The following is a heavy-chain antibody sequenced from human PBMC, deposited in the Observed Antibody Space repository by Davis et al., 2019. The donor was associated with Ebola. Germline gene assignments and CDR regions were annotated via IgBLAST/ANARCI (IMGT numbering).Heavy chain of an antibody. Sequence: PGGSLRLSCATSGFTFSDYYMSWIRQAPGKGLEWVSYISSSGSTKYYADSVKGRFTISRDNAKNSLYLQMNSLRAEDTALYYCAREAPFCGGDCLDYWGQGTLVTVSS. J-gene: IGHJ4*02. V-gene: IGHV3-11*04. D-gene: IGHD2-21*01. CDR2: ISSSGSTK. CDR3: AREAPFCGGDCLDY. CDR1: GFTFSDYY.